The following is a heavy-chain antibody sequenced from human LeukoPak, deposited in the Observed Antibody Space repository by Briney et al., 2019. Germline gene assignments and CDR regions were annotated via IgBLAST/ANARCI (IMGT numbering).Heavy chain of an antibody. Sequence: PGGSLRLSCAASGFTFSSYSMNWVRQAPGKGLEWVSYISSSSSTIYYADSVKGRFTISRDNAKNSLYLQMSSLRDEDTAVYYCARGIDYWGQGTLVTVSS. J-gene: IGHJ4*02. CDR1: GFTFSSYS. CDR3: ARGIDY. CDR2: ISSSSSTI. V-gene: IGHV3-48*02.